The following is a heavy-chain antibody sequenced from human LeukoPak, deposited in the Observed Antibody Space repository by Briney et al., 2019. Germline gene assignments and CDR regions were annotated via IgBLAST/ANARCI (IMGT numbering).Heavy chain of an antibody. Sequence: SETLSLTCAVSGGSISSGGYSWSWIRQHPGKGLEWIGYIYYSGSTYYNPSLKSRVTISVDTSKNQFSLKLSSVTAADTAVYYCARGELDYFDYWGQGTLVTVSS. CDR1: GGSISSGGYS. D-gene: IGHD1-26*01. J-gene: IGHJ4*02. CDR2: IYYSGST. CDR3: ARGELDYFDY. V-gene: IGHV4-31*11.